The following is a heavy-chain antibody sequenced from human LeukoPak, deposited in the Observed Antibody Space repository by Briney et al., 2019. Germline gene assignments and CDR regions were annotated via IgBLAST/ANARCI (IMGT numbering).Heavy chain of an antibody. CDR3: AKGHYSNA. J-gene: IGHJ5*02. CDR1: GFSFSTFW. D-gene: IGHD2-15*01. V-gene: IGHV3-7*01. CDR2: IREDGSQK. Sequence: GGSLRLSCAASGFSFSTFWMGWVRQAPGQGLEWVANIREDGSQKYYVDSVKGRFTISRDNAKNSLYLQMSSLRVEDTAVYYCAKGHYSNAWGQGTLVTVSS.